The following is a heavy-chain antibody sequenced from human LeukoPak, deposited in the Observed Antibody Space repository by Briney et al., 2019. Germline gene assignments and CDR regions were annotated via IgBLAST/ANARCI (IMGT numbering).Heavy chain of an antibody. V-gene: IGHV3-23*01. J-gene: IGHJ5*02. D-gene: IGHD4-17*01. CDR3: AKDPTVTTRYNWFDP. CDR2: IGGGGGAT. Sequence: GGSLRLSCAASGFTFSSFAMTRVRQAPGKGLEWVSAIGGGGGATYYADSVKGRFTISRDNSKNTLYLQMNSLRAEDTAVYYCAKDPTVTTRYNWFDPWGQGTLVTVSS. CDR1: GFTFSSFA.